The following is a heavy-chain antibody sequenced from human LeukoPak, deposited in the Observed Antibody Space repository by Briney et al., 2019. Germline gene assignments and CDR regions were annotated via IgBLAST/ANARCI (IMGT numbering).Heavy chain of an antibody. CDR1: GFTFSSFD. J-gene: IGHJ4*02. D-gene: IGHD3-9*01. CDR2: ITTVGDT. Sequence: SGGSLRLSCAASGFTFSSFDMHWVRQTTGNGPEWVSGITTVGDTYYAASVKGRFTISRENAKNSFFLQMNSLRAEDTAVYYCARGGTTGYYVFDLWGQGTLVTVSS. V-gene: IGHV3-13*01. CDR3: ARGGTTGYYVFDL.